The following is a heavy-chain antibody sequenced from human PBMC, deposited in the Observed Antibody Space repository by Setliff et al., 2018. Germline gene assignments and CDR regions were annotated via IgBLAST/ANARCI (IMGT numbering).Heavy chain of an antibody. Sequence: SETLSLTCGVSGASISDSYWSWIRQPPGKGLEWIGHILTTGSTNYNPSLKSRIAISADTSRDRFSLRLTSVTAADTAIYYCARFCGTSNCLRAPLFDYWGQGILVTVS. CDR1: GASISDSY. V-gene: IGHV4-4*08. CDR3: ARFCGTSNCLRAPLFDY. J-gene: IGHJ4*02. CDR2: ILTTGST. D-gene: IGHD1-1*01.